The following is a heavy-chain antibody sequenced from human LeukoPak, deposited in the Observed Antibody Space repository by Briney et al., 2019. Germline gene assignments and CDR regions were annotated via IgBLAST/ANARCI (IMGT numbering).Heavy chain of an antibody. CDR1: GFTFSIYA. D-gene: IGHD3-10*01. J-gene: IGHJ4*02. Sequence: GGSLRLSCAASGFTFSIYAMSWVRQAPGKGLEWVSAISDSGYDTYYADSVKGRFTVSRHNSKNTLYLQMNSLRAEDTAVYYCAKGKWFGELLPPFGYWGQGTLVTVSS. CDR2: ISDSGYDT. V-gene: IGHV3-23*01. CDR3: AKGKWFGELLPPFGY.